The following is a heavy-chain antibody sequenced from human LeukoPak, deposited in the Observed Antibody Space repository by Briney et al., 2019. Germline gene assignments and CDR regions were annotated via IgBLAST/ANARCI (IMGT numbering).Heavy chain of an antibody. CDR1: GYTFTSYY. D-gene: IGHD2-2*02. V-gene: IGHV1-46*01. CDR2: INPSGGST. J-gene: IGHJ6*02. Sequence: ASVKVSCKASGYTFTSYYMHWVRQAPGQGLEWMGIINPSGGSTSYAQKFQGRVTMTRDTSTSTVYMELSSLRSEDTAVYYCARGAYCSSTSCYSLVFGYYYYGMDAWGQGTTVTVSS. CDR3: ARGAYCSSTSCYSLVFGYYYYGMDA.